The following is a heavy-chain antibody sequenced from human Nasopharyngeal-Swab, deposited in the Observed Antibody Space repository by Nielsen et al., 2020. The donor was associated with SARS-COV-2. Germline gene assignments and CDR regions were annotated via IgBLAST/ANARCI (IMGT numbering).Heavy chain of an antibody. CDR3: VRSSSWYYFDY. CDR1: GGSISSGGYY. Sequence: SETLSLTCTLSGGSISSGGYYWGWIRQPPGKGLEWIGNIYYNGNTYQNPSLKSRLTISVDKSKNQFSLQLSSVTAADTAVYYCVRSSSWYYFDYWAQGTQVTVSS. D-gene: IGHD6-13*01. J-gene: IGHJ4*02. CDR2: IYYNGNT. V-gene: IGHV4-39*01.